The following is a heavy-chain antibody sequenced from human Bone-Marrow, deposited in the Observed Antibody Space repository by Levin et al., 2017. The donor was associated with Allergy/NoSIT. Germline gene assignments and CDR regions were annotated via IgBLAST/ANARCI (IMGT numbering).Heavy chain of an antibody. D-gene: IGHD6-19*01. CDR3: ARVHSSARTMAYFDY. V-gene: IGHV1-18*01. CDR1: GYTFTNHG. CDR2: ISGYNYNT. Sequence: PGASVKVSCKASGYTFTNHGITWVRQAPGQGLEWMGWISGYNYNTIYGQKFQGRVTMTTDTSTGTAYMELRSLRSDDTAVYYCARVHSSARTMAYFDYWGQGTLVTVSS. J-gene: IGHJ4*02.